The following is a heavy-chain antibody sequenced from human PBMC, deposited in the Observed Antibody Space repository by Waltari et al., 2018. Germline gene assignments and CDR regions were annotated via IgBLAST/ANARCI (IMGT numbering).Heavy chain of an antibody. CDR3: ARGSSSWPFRY. Sequence: QVQLQESGPGLVKPSQTLSLPCTVSGGSISSGGYYWSWIRQHPGKGLEWIGYIYYSGSTYNNPSLKSRVTISVDTSKNQFSLKLSSVTAADTAVYYCARGSSSWPFRYWGQGTLVTVSS. J-gene: IGHJ4*02. V-gene: IGHV4-31*03. CDR2: IYYSGST. CDR1: GGSISSGGYY. D-gene: IGHD6-13*01.